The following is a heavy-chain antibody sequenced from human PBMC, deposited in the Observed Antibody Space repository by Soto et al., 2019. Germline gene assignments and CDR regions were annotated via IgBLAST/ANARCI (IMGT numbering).Heavy chain of an antibody. CDR1: GFTFGDYA. CDR3: TRGMTTGPEYYFDY. V-gene: IGHV3-49*04. Sequence: GGSLRLSCTASGFTFGDYAMSWVRQAPGKGLEWVGFIRSKAYGGTTEYAASVKGRFTISRDDSKSIAYLQMNSLKTEDTAVYYCTRGMTTGPEYYFDYWGQGTLVTVSS. CDR2: IRSKAYGGTT. D-gene: IGHD4-17*01. J-gene: IGHJ4*02.